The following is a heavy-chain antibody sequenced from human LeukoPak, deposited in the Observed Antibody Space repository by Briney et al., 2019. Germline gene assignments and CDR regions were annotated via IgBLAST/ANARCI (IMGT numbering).Heavy chain of an antibody. Sequence: SETLSLTCTVSGGSISSYYWSWIRQPPGKGLEWIGYIYYSGSTDYNPSLKSRVTMSLDTSKNQFSLRLSSVTAADTAVYYCARGEMATIEDAFDIWGQGTMVTVSS. CDR1: GGSISSYY. CDR3: ARGEMATIEDAFDI. D-gene: IGHD5-24*01. J-gene: IGHJ3*02. CDR2: IYYSGST. V-gene: IGHV4-59*01.